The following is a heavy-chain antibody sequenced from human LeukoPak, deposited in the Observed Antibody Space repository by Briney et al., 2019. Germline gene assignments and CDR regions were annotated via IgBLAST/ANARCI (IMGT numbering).Heavy chain of an antibody. CDR2: ISYDGSNK. CDR3: AKVALLGMTVVPPDY. CDR1: GFTFSSYG. J-gene: IGHJ4*02. V-gene: IGHV3-30*18. Sequence: GGSLRLSCAASGFTFSSYGMHWVRQAPGKGLEWVAVISYDGSNKYYADSVKGRFTISRDNSKSTLYLQMNSLRAEDTAVYYCAKVALLGMTVVPPDYWGQGTLVTVSS. D-gene: IGHD3-22*01.